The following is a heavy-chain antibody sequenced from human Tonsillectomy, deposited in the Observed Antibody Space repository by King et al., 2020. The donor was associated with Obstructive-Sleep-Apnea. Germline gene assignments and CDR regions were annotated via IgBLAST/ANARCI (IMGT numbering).Heavy chain of an antibody. CDR3: ARDFGVATITSYYYGMDV. J-gene: IGHJ6*02. CDR1: GGSISSGGYY. D-gene: IGHD5-12*01. Sequence: VQLQESGPGLVKPSQTLSLTCTVSGGSISSGGYYWSCIRQPPGKGLEWIGYIYYSGSTYYNPSLKSRLTISVDTSKNQFSLKLSSVTAADTAVYYCARDFGVATITSYYYGMDVWGQGTTVTVSS. V-gene: IGHV4-31*03. CDR2: IYYSGST.